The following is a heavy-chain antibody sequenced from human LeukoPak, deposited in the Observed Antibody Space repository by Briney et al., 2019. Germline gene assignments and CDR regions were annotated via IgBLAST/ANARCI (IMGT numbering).Heavy chain of an antibody. CDR1: GFILSDYY. CDR3: ASLRTGARGY. CDR2: INHSGST. Sequence: LRLSCAASGFILSDYYMSWIRQPPGKGLEWIGEINHSGSTNYNPSLKSRVTISVDTSKNQFSLKLSSVTAADTAVYYCASLRTGARGYWGQGTLVTVSS. V-gene: IGHV4-34*01. J-gene: IGHJ4*02. D-gene: IGHD7-27*01.